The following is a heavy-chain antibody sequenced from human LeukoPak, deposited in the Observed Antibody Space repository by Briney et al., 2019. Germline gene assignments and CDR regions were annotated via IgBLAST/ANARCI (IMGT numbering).Heavy chain of an antibody. V-gene: IGHV4-31*03. CDR3: ASSPSHSNWFDP. J-gene: IGHJ5*02. CDR1: GGSISSGGYY. CDR2: IYYSGST. D-gene: IGHD4-11*01. Sequence: PSQTLSLTCTVSGGSISSGGYYWSWIRQHPGKGPEWIGYIYYSGSTYYNPSLKSRVTISVDTSKNQFSLKLSSVTAADTAVYYCASSPSHSNWFDPWGQGTLVTVSS.